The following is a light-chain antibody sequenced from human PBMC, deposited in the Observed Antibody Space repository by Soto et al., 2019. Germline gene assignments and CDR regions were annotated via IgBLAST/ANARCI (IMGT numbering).Light chain of an antibody. J-gene: IGKJ1*01. V-gene: IGKV3-15*01. CDR1: QTINNN. CDR2: GAS. Sequence: VMTQAPSTLSVSPGERATLSCRASQTINNNVAWYQLKDGQVPRLVIYGASTRATDIPARFSGSGSGTEFTLTISSLQSVDFAVYYCQQYDNWPQTFGQGTKVDIK. CDR3: QQYDNWPQT.